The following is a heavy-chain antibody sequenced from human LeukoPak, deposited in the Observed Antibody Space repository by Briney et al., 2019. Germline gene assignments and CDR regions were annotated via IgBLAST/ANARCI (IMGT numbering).Heavy chain of an antibody. J-gene: IGHJ4*02. Sequence: YDGSNKYYADSVKGRFTISRDNSKNTLYLQMNSLRAEDTAVYYCARDLYDSSGYYHGALGYWGQGTLVTVSS. D-gene: IGHD3-22*01. CDR2: YDGSNK. CDR3: ARDLYDSSGYYHGALGY. V-gene: IGHV3-30-3*01.